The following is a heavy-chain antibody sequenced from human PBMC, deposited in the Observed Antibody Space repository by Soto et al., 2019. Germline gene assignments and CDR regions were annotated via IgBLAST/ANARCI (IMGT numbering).Heavy chain of an antibody. CDR1: GGSISSSNW. Sequence: SETLSLTCAVSGGSISSSNWWSWVRQPPGKGLEWIGEIYHSGSTNYNPSLKSRVTISVDKSKNQFSLKLTSVTAADTAVYYCARLDTNDYGDYAGNYWGQGTLVTVSS. D-gene: IGHD4-17*01. CDR2: IYHSGST. J-gene: IGHJ4*02. CDR3: ARLDTNDYGDYAGNY. V-gene: IGHV4-4*02.